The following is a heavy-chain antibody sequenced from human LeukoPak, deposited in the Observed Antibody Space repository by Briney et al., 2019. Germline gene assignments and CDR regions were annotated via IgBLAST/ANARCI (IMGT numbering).Heavy chain of an antibody. CDR3: ARDPPLTRYCSGGSCSNRGAFDI. D-gene: IGHD2-15*01. J-gene: IGHJ3*02. Sequence: GGSLRLSCAASGFTFSSYWMHWVRQAPGKGLVWVSRINSDGSSTSYADSVKGRFTISRDNAKNTLYLQMNSLRAEDTAVYYCARDPPLTRYCSGGSCSNRGAFDIWGQGTMVTVSS. V-gene: IGHV3-74*01. CDR1: GFTFSSYW. CDR2: INSDGSST.